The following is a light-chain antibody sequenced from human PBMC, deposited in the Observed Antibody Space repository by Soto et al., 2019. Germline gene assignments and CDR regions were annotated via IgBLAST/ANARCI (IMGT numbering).Light chain of an antibody. Sequence: EIVLTQSPATLSLSPGARATLSCRASQSVSSYLAWYQQKPGQAPRLLIYDASNRATGIPARFSGSGSGTDFTLTISSREPEDFAVYYCQERKNWPPLTFGGGTKVEIK. CDR2: DAS. CDR1: QSVSSY. CDR3: QERKNWPPLT. J-gene: IGKJ4*01. V-gene: IGKV3-11*01.